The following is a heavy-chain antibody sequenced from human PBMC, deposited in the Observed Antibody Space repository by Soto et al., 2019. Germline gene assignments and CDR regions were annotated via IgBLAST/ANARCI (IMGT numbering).Heavy chain of an antibody. CDR1: GYTFTGYY. CDR3: ASGAHDCSSTSCYINYYYGMDV. CDR2: INPNSGGT. V-gene: IGHV1-2*02. D-gene: IGHD2-2*01. Sequence: ASVKVSCKASGYTFTGYYMHWVRQAPGQGLEWMGWINPNSGGTNYAQKFQGRVTMTRDTSISTAYMELSRLRSDDTAVYYCASGAHDCSSTSCYINYYYGMDVWGQGTTVTV. J-gene: IGHJ6*02.